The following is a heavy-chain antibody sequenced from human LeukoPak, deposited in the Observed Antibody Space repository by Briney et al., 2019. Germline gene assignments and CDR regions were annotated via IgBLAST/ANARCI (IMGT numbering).Heavy chain of an antibody. V-gene: IGHV4-34*01. D-gene: IGHD6-19*01. CDR1: GGSFSGYY. CDR3: ASLSSGWYARIDY. CDR2: INHSGST. J-gene: IGHJ4*02. Sequence: PSETLSLTCAVYGGSFSGYYWSWIRQPPGKGLEWIGEINHSGSTNYNPSLKGRVTISVDTSKNQFSLKLSSVTAADTAVYYCASLSSGWYARIDYWGQGTLVTVSS.